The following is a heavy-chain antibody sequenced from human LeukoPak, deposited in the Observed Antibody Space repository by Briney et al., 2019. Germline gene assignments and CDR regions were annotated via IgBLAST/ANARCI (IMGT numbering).Heavy chain of an antibody. CDR2: ISSSSRYT. CDR3: ARAGYCSGGSCLQPFDY. CDR1: GFTFSDYY. Sequence: GGSLRLSCAASGFTFSDYYMSWIRQAPGKGLEWVSYISSSSRYTNYADSVKGRFTISRDNAKNSLYLQMNSLRAEDTAVYYCARAGYCSGGSCLQPFDYWGQGTLVTVSS. J-gene: IGHJ4*02. V-gene: IGHV3-11*06. D-gene: IGHD2-15*01.